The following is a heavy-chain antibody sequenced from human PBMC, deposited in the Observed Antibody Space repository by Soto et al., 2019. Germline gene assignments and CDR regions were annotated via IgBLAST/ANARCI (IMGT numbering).Heavy chain of an antibody. J-gene: IGHJ4*02. CDR3: ASQIEVTAGYFDY. V-gene: IGHV4-59*08. Sequence: SETRSLTCTVSGGSIGTSFCNWIRHPPGKGLEWIGYIYYSGSTNYNPSPKSRVTISVDTSRDQFSLKLSPVTAADTAVYYFASQIEVTAGYFDYWGQGVLVTVSS. CDR2: IYYSGST. D-gene: IGHD2-21*02. CDR1: GGSIGTSF.